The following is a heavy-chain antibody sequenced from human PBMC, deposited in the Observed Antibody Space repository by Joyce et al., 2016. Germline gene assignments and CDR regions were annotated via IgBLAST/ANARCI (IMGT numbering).Heavy chain of an antibody. J-gene: IGHJ5*02. CDR3: ARHVTDWFDP. Sequence: EVQLVQSGAEVKKPGESLRISWVRQLPGKGLEGMGRIDPRDAYTDYSPSFEGHVTISVDKTISAAYLQWSSLRASDTAIYYCARHVTDWFDPWGQGTLVTVSS. D-gene: IGHD3-10*02. CDR2: IDPRDAYT. V-gene: IGHV5-10-1*03.